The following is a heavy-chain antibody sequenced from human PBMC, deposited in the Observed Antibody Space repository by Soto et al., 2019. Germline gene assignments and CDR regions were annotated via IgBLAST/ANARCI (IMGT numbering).Heavy chain of an antibody. Sequence: EVQLVESGGGLVQPGGSLRLSCAASGFTFSSYAMSWVRQAPGKGLEWVSAISGSGGSTYYADSVQGRFTISRDNSKNTLYLHMNSPRAEDTAVYYCAKDYAIVVVAGGVVDVRGQGTTVTVCS. D-gene: IGHD2-2*01. V-gene: IGHV3-23*04. CDR3: AKDYAIVVVAGGVVDV. J-gene: IGHJ6*02. CDR2: ISGSGGST. CDR1: GFTFSSYA.